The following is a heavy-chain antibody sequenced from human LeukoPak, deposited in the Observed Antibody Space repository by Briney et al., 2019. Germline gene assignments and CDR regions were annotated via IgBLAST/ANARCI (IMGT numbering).Heavy chain of an antibody. CDR1: GYTFTGYY. J-gene: IGHJ4*02. Sequence: ASVKVSCKASGYTFTGYYMHWVRQAPGLGLEWMGWINLNSGGTNYAQKFQNRVTMTRDTSISTAYIEVSRLRFDDTAVYYCARSPHILTGENFDYWGQGTLVTVSS. CDR3: ARSPHILTGENFDY. V-gene: IGHV1-2*02. CDR2: INLNSGGT. D-gene: IGHD3-9*01.